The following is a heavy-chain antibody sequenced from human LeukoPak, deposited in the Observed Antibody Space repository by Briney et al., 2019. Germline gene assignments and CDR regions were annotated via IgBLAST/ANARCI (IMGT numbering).Heavy chain of an antibody. V-gene: IGHV4-59*08. J-gene: IGHJ3*02. D-gene: IGHD2-2*01. CDR2: IYYSGST. Sequence: SETLSLTCTVSGGSISSYYWSWIRQPPGKGLEWIGYIYYSGSTYYNPSLKSRVTISVDTSKNQFSLKLSSVTAADTAVYYCARSYCSSTSCYFDAFDIWGRGTMVTVSS. CDR3: ARSYCSSTSCYFDAFDI. CDR1: GGSISSYY.